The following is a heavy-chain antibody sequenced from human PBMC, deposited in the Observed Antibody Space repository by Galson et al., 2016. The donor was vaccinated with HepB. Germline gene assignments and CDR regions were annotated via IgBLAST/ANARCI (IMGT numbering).Heavy chain of an antibody. D-gene: IGHD6-25*01. Sequence: SLRLSCAVSGLSFNRDAMHWVRQAPGKGLEWVPGISYDGKSDYYADSVKGRFTISRDNSKSTLYLQMNSLRPEDTAVYHCVRGHGFFDYWGQGTQVTVSS. J-gene: IGHJ4*02. CDR1: GLSFNRDA. CDR3: VRGHGFFDY. V-gene: IGHV3-30*03. CDR2: ISYDGKSD.